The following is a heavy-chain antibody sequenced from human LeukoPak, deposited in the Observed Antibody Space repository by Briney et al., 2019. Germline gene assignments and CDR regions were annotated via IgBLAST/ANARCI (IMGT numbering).Heavy chain of an antibody. CDR1: GFTFGDYA. V-gene: IGHV3-49*03. Sequence: GGSLRLSCTASGFTFGDYAMSWFRQAPGKGLEWVGFIRSKAYGGTTEYAASVKGRFTISRDDSKSIAYLQMNSLKTEDTAVYYCTADVLRYFDWLLPKDYWGQGTLVTVSS. CDR3: TADVLRYFDWLLPKDY. CDR2: IRSKAYGGTT. J-gene: IGHJ4*02. D-gene: IGHD3-9*01.